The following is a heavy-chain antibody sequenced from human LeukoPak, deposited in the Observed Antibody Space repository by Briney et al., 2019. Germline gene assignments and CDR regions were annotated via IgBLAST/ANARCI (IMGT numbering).Heavy chain of an antibody. Sequence: ASVKVSCKASGYTFTGYYMHWVRRAPGQGLEWMGWINPNSGGTNYAQKFQGRVTMTRDTSISTAYMELSRLRSDDTAVYYCAREGGGTIFGVDLNWFDPWGQGTLVTVSS. CDR1: GYTFTGYY. CDR2: INPNSGGT. V-gene: IGHV1-2*02. J-gene: IGHJ5*02. CDR3: AREGGGTIFGVDLNWFDP. D-gene: IGHD3-3*01.